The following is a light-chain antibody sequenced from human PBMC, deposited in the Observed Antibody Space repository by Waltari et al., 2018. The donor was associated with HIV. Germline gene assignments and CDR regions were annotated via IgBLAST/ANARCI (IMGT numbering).Light chain of an antibody. CDR3: QQSNNFPLT. J-gene: IGKJ3*01. CDR1: QNIRSS. Sequence: DIQMTQSPSLVSASLGDRVTITCRASQNIRSSLGWYQKRPGRAPKLLISSASVLQSGVPSRFRGRGSGTVFTLSISGLQPDDFATYYCQQSNNFPLTFAPGPQW. V-gene: IGKV1-12*01. CDR2: SAS.